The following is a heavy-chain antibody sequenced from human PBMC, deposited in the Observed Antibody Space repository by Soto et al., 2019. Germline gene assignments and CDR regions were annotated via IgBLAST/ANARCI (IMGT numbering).Heavy chain of an antibody. J-gene: IGHJ6*01. V-gene: IGHV3-21*01. D-gene: IGHD4-17*01. CDR3: ARVNDYGERFYFFYYGLAV. CDR1: GFTFSSYT. CDR2: ISSSSDYI. Sequence: EVQLVESGGGLVKPGGSRRLSCAASGFTFSSYTVNWVRQAPGKGLEWVSSISSSSDYIYYADSLKGRFTISRDNAKNSLFLQMNSLRAEDTAVYYCARVNDYGERFYFFYYGLAVWGQGTTVTVSS.